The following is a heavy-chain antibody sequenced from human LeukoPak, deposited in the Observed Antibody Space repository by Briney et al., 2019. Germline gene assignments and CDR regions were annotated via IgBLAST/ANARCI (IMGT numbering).Heavy chain of an antibody. CDR1: GFTFSSYG. CDR2: ISYDGSNK. V-gene: IGHV3-30*18. D-gene: IGHD3-10*01. Sequence: PGGSLRLSCAASGFTFSSYGMHWVRQAPGKGLEWVAVISYDGSNKYYADSAKGRFTISRDNSKNTLYLQMNSLRAEVTAVYYCAKDLEHYYGSGSYYSDAFDIWGQGTMVTVSS. CDR3: AKDLEHYYGSGSYYSDAFDI. J-gene: IGHJ3*02.